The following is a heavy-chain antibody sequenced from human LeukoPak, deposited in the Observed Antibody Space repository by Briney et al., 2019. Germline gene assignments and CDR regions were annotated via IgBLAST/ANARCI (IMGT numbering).Heavy chain of an antibody. D-gene: IGHD6-13*01. V-gene: IGHV3-21*01. CDR3: APFSAVTHYYFDY. CDR2: ISPDSGYI. CDR1: GFTFSSHS. J-gene: IGHJ4*02. Sequence: GGSLRLSCAASGFTFSSHSLMWVRQAPGKGLEWVSSISPDSGYIYYADSVRGRFTISRDNAENSLFLQMNSLGAEDTAVYYCAPFSAVTHYYFDYWGQGTLVTVSS.